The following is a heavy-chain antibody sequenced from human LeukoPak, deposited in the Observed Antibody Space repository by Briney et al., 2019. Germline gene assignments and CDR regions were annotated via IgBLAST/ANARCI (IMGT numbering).Heavy chain of an antibody. CDR1: GGSISSSSYY. V-gene: IGHV4-39*07. CDR3: ARDSSSSGGGWFDP. J-gene: IGHJ5*02. CDR2: IYYSGST. Sequence: SETLSLTCTVSGGSISSSSYYWGWIRQPPGKGLEWIGSIYYSGSTYYNPSLKSRVTISVDTSKNQFSLKLSSVTAADTAVYYCARDSSSSGGGWFDPWGQGTLVTVSS. D-gene: IGHD6-6*01.